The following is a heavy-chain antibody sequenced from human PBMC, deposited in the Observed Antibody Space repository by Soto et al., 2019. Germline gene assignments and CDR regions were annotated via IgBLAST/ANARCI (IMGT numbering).Heavy chain of an antibody. V-gene: IGHV3-66*01. D-gene: IGHD2-15*01. CDR1: GFTVSSNY. J-gene: IGHJ4*02. CDR2: IYSGGST. CDR3: ASGYCSGGSCYS. Sequence: PXXSLRLACAASGFTVSSNYMRWVPQAPGKGLEWVSVIYSGGSTYYADSVKGRFTISRDNSKNTLYLQMNRMRAEDTAVYYCASGYCSGGSCYSWGQGTLVTVSS.